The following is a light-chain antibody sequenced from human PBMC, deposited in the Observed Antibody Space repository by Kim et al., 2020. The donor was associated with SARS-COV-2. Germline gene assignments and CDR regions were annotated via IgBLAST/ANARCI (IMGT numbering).Light chain of an antibody. CDR2: GKN. Sequence: SSELTQDPAVSVALGQTVRITCQGDSLRSYYASWYQQKPGRAPVLVIYGKNNRPSGIPDRFSGSSSGNTASLTITGAQAEDEADYYCNSRDSSGNHPHVVFGGGTQLTVL. CDR3: NSRDSSGNHPHVV. J-gene: IGLJ2*01. V-gene: IGLV3-19*01. CDR1: SLRSYY.